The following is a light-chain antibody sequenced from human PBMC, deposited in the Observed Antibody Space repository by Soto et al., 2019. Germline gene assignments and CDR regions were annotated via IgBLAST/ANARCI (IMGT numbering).Light chain of an antibody. Sequence: EVVLTQSPGTLSLSPGERATLSCRASQSVSSAYVAWYQQTPGQAPRLLISGASNRATGIPDRFAGSGSGTDFTLIINRLEPEDSAVYYCQQYGRSPTTFGPGTKVEIK. CDR2: GAS. CDR1: QSVSSAY. CDR3: QQYGRSPTT. V-gene: IGKV3-20*01. J-gene: IGKJ3*01.